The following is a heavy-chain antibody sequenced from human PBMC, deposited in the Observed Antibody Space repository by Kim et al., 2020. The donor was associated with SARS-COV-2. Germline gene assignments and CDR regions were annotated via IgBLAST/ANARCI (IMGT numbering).Heavy chain of an antibody. D-gene: IGHD2-15*01. J-gene: IGHJ5*02. Sequence: SETLSLTCTVSGGSISSYYWSWIRQPPGKGLEWIGYIYYSGSTNYNPSLKSRVTISVDTSKKQFSLKLSSVTAADTAVYYCASSGAINGYNWFDPWGQGTLVTVSS. CDR1: GGSISSYY. V-gene: IGHV4-59*08. CDR2: IYYSGST. CDR3: ASSGAINGYNWFDP.